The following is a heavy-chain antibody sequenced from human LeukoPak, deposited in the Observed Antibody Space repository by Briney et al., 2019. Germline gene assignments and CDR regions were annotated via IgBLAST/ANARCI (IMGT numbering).Heavy chain of an antibody. CDR2: INPSGGST. CDR3: ARDHWNYVVLGY. D-gene: IGHD1-7*01. J-gene: IGHJ4*02. Sequence: GASVKVSCKASGYTFTSYYMHWVRQAPGQGLEWMGIINPSGGSTSYAQKFQGRVTMTRDMSTSTDYMELSSLRSEDTAVYYCARDHWNYVVLGYWGQGTLVTVSS. V-gene: IGHV1-46*01. CDR1: GYTFTSYY.